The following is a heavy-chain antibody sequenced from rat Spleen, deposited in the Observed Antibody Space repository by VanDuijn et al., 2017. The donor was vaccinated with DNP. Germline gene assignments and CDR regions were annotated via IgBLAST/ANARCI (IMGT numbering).Heavy chain of an antibody. V-gene: IGHV3-1*01. CDR1: GYSITTTY. J-gene: IGHJ1*01. Sequence: EVQLQESGPGLVKPSQSLSLTCSVTGYSITTTYWAWIRQFPGNKMEWMGYINYSGSTGFNPSLKSRISITRDTSKNQFFLQLNSVTTEDTATYYCARGLNYGGYIYSWYFDFWGPGTMVTVSS. D-gene: IGHD1-11*01. CDR2: INYSGST. CDR3: ARGLNYGGYIYSWYFDF.